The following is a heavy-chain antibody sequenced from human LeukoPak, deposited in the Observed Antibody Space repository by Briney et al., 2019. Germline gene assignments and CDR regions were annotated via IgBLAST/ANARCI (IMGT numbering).Heavy chain of an antibody. Sequence: PGGSLRLSCQTSGFVFSNYGMHWVRQAPGKGLEWVAFVRYDGSNEYYADSVKGRFTISRDNSRNTLYLQMNSLRAEDTGVYSCAKDSNSGYVSVGPNYWGRGTLVTVSS. V-gene: IGHV3-30*02. D-gene: IGHD5-12*01. J-gene: IGHJ4*02. CDR1: GFVFSNYG. CDR3: AKDSNSGYVSVGPNY. CDR2: VRYDGSNE.